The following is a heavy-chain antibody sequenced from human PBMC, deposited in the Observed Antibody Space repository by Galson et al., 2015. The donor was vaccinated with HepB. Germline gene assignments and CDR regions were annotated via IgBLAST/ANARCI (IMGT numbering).Heavy chain of an antibody. CDR3: AGDLSSSWYRFDAFDI. Sequence: CAISGDSVSSNSAAWNWIRQSPSRGLEWLGGTYYRSKWYNDYAVSVKSRITINPDTSKNQFSLQLNSVTPEDTAVYYCAGDLSSSWYRFDAFDIWGQGTMVTVSS. J-gene: IGHJ3*02. V-gene: IGHV6-1*01. D-gene: IGHD6-13*01. CDR2: TYYRSKWYN. CDR1: GDSVSSNSAA.